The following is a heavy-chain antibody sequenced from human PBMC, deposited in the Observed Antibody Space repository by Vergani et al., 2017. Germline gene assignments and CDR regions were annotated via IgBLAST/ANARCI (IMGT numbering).Heavy chain of an antibody. CDR1: GFTFSSYG. Sequence: QVQLVESGGGVVQPGRSLRLSCAASGFTFSSYGMHWVRQAPGKGLEWVAVIWYDGSNKYYADSVKGRFTISRDNSNNTLYLQMNSLRAEDTAVYYCARTHYDSSGHFDYWGQGTLVTVSS. CDR3: ARTHYDSSGHFDY. V-gene: IGHV3-33*01. D-gene: IGHD3-22*01. CDR2: IWYDGSNK. J-gene: IGHJ4*02.